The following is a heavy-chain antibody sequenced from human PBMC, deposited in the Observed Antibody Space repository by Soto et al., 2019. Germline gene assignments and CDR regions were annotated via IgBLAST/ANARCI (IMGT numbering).Heavy chain of an antibody. CDR1: GFTFSTCA. CDR2: ISGGGGST. D-gene: IGHD2-15*01. CDR3: AKQAVVVAATPWFDP. V-gene: IGHV3-23*01. J-gene: IGHJ5*02. Sequence: EVQLLESVGGLVQPGGSLRLSCAASGFTFSTCAMNWVRQAPGKGLEWVSSISGGGGSTYYGDSVKGRFTISRDNSKNTLYLQINSLRADDTAVYYCAKQAVVVAATPWFDPWGQGTLVTVSS.